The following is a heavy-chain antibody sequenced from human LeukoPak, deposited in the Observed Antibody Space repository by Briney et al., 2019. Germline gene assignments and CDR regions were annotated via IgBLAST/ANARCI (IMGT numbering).Heavy chain of an antibody. Sequence: QAGGSLRLSCAASGFTFDDYAMHWVRHAPGKGLEWVSGISWNSGSIGYADSVKGRFTISRDNAKNSLYLQMNSLRAEDMALYYCAKGAYYDSSGYLDYWGQGTLVTVSS. J-gene: IGHJ4*02. V-gene: IGHV3-9*03. CDR2: ISWNSGSI. CDR3: AKGAYYDSSGYLDY. D-gene: IGHD3-22*01. CDR1: GFTFDDYA.